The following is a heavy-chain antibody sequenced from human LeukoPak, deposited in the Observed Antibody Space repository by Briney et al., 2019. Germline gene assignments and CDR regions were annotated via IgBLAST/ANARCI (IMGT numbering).Heavy chain of an antibody. V-gene: IGHV3-23*01. Sequence: PGGSLRLSCAASGFTFSNYAMNWVRQAPGRGLEWVSAISGTGGSTYYADSVKGRFTISRDNSKNTLYLQMNSLRAEDTAVYFCAKDLSRCSSTSCYMYYFDYWGQGTLVTVSS. CDR1: GFTFSNYA. CDR2: ISGTGGST. CDR3: AKDLSRCSSTSCYMYYFDY. D-gene: IGHD2-2*02. J-gene: IGHJ4*02.